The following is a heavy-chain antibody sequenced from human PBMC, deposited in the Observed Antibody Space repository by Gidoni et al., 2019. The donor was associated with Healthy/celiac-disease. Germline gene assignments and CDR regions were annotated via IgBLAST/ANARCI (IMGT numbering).Heavy chain of an antibody. CDR1: GFTFSSYA. CDR2: ISGSGGST. V-gene: IGHV3-23*01. CDR3: AKTRGGDSSGYYDY. Sequence: EVQLLESGGGLVQPGGSLRLSCPAPGFTFSSYAMSWVRQAPGKGLEWVSAISGSGGSTYYADSVKGRFTISRDNSKNTLYLQMNSLRAEDTAVYYCAKTRGGDSSGYYDYWGQGTLVTVSS. J-gene: IGHJ4*02. D-gene: IGHD3-22*01.